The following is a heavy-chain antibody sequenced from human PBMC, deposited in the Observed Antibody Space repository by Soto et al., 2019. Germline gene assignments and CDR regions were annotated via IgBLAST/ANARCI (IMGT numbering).Heavy chain of an antibody. V-gene: IGHV4-59*01. CDR3: TRANWYSEY. CDR2: VSQGGAAAYLAEGETT. Sequence: SETLSLTCTVSGAFLNNFFWSWIRQTPGKGLEWIGYVSQGGAAAYLAEGETTGYNPSLESRATMSVDTSKNQLSLNLTSLTAADTAIYYCTRANWYSEYWGQGTLVTVSS. CDR1: GAFLNNFF. D-gene: IGHD7-27*01. J-gene: IGHJ4*02.